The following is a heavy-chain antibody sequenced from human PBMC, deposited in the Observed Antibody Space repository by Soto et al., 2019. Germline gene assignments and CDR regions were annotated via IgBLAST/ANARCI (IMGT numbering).Heavy chain of an antibody. J-gene: IGHJ6*02. CDR3: ARSQGSSTSLEIYYYYYYGMDV. V-gene: IGHV1-69*06. D-gene: IGHD2-2*01. Sequence: QVQLVQSGAEVKKPGSSVKVSCKASGGTFSSYAISWVRQAPGQGLEWMGGIIPISGTANYAQKFQGSVTITADKSTSTAYMELSSLRSEDTAVYYCARSQGSSTSLEIYYYYYYGMDVWGQGTTVTVSS. CDR1: GGTFSSYA. CDR2: IIPISGTA.